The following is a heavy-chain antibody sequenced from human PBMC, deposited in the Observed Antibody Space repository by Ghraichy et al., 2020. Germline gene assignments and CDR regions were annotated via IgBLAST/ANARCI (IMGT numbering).Heavy chain of an antibody. CDR3: VRESDGGNYLDY. D-gene: IGHD4-23*01. J-gene: IGHJ4*02. Sequence: GGSLRLSCAASGFTFSSYGMHWVRQAPGKGLEWVAVISYDGRNKYYADSVKGRFTITRDNSKNTLYLQRNSLRAEDTAVYYCVRESDGGNYLDYWGQGTLVTVSS. V-gene: IGHV3-30*03. CDR2: ISYDGRNK. CDR1: GFTFSSYG.